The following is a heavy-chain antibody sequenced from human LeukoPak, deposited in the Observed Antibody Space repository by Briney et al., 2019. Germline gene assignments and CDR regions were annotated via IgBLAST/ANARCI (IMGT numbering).Heavy chain of an antibody. CDR3: ARYYYDSSGYYYAHYYYYYYMDV. D-gene: IGHD3-22*01. V-gene: IGHV3-7*03. Sequence: PGGSLRLSCAASGFTFSSYWMSWVRQAPGKGLEWVANIKQDGSEKYYVDSVKGRFTISRDNAKNSLYLQMNSLRAEDTALYYCARYYYDSSGYYYAHYYYYYYMDVWGKGTTVTVSS. CDR1: GFTFSSYW. J-gene: IGHJ6*03. CDR2: IKQDGSEK.